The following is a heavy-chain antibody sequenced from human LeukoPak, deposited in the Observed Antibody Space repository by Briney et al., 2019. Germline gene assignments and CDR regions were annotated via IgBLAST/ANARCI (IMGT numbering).Heavy chain of an antibody. CDR2: ISGSGGST. V-gene: IGHV3-23*01. J-gene: IGHJ4*02. Sequence: GGSLRLSCAASGFTFSSYGMSWVRQAPGKGLEWVSGISGSGGSTYYADSVKGRFTISRDNSKNTLYLQMDSLRAEDTAVYYCAKEGFRWFGELLYYFDYWGQGTLVTVSS. CDR1: GFTFSSYG. D-gene: IGHD3-10*01. CDR3: AKEGFRWFGELLYYFDY.